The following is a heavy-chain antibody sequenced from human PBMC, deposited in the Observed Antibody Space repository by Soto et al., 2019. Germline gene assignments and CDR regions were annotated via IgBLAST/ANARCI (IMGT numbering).Heavy chain of an antibody. V-gene: IGHV3-11*06. CDR3: ARVYYDFWSGYYNWFDP. J-gene: IGHJ5*02. CDR1: GFTFSDYY. D-gene: IGHD3-3*01. Sequence: QVQLVESGGGLVKPGGSLRLSCAASGFTFSDYYMSWIRQAPGKGLEWVSYISSSSSYTNYADSVKGRFTISRDNAKNSLYLQMNSLRAEDTAVYYCARVYYDFWSGYYNWFDPWGQGTLVTVSS. CDR2: ISSSSSYT.